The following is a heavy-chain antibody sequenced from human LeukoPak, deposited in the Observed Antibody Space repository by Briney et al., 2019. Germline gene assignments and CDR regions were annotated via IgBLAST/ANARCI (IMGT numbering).Heavy chain of an antibody. Sequence: PGRSLRLSCKASGFTFGDYVMSWVRQAPGKGLEGVGFIRSKPYGGTTEYAVSVKGRFIISRDDSKTIAYLQMNSLKSEDTAVYYCTTGSATGTGSGYWGQGTLVTVSS. CDR2: IRSKPYGGTT. V-gene: IGHV3-49*04. CDR1: GFTFGDYV. D-gene: IGHD6-13*01. CDR3: TTGSATGTGSGY. J-gene: IGHJ4*02.